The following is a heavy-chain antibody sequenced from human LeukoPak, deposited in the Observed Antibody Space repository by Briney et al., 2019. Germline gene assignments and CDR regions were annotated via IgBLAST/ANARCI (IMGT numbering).Heavy chain of an antibody. Sequence: GGSLRLSCAASGFTFSGSAVHWVCQASGKGPEWIGRIRNKANNYATTYGASMKGRFTISRDDSKNTAYLQMNSLKTEDTAVYYCASDYGDYFGAFDVWGQGTTVTVSS. J-gene: IGHJ3*01. D-gene: IGHD4-17*01. CDR1: GFTFSGSA. CDR2: IRNKANNYAT. V-gene: IGHV3-73*01. CDR3: ASDYGDYFGAFDV.